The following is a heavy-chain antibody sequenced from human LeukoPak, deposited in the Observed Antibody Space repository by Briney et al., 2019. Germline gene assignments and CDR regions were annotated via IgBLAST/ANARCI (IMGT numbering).Heavy chain of an antibody. CDR1: GFTFSSYG. V-gene: IGHV3-30*18. CDR3: AKVIHYDFWSGSPTDLVDY. J-gene: IGHJ4*02. CDR2: ISYDGSNK. D-gene: IGHD3-3*01. Sequence: GGSLRLSCAASGFTFSSYGMHWVRQAPGKGLEWAAVISYDGSNKYYADSVKGRFTISRDNSKNTLYLQMNSLRAEDTAVYYCAKVIHYDFWSGSPTDLVDYWGQGTLVTVSS.